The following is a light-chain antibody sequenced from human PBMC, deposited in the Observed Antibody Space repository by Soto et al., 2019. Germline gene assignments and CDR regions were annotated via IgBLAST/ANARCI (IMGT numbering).Light chain of an antibody. CDR2: GAT. CDR1: QSIGSD. Sequence: EIVMTQSPATLSVSPGETATLSCRASQSIGSDLAWYQQKPGQAPRLIVYGATTRATGIPARFGGSGSGTYFTFFLTMQSEDFAVYYCQQYSDWPAVTFGGGTKVDIK. CDR3: QQYSDWPAVT. V-gene: IGKV3-15*01. J-gene: IGKJ4*01.